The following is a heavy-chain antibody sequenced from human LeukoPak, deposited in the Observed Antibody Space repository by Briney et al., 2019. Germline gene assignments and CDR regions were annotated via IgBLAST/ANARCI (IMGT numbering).Heavy chain of an antibody. CDR1: GYSISNDYY. V-gene: IGHV4-38-2*02. CDR3: AREGAYYDSSPRDY. Sequence: SETLSLTCTVSGYSISNDYYWGWIRQPPGKGLEWIGSIYYSGSTYYNPSLKSRVTISVDTSKIQFSLKLSSVTAADTAVYYCAREGAYYDSSPRDYWGQGTLVTVSS. J-gene: IGHJ4*02. CDR2: IYYSGST. D-gene: IGHD3-22*01.